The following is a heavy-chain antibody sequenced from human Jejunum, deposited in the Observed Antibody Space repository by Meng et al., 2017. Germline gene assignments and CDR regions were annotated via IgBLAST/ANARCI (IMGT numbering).Heavy chain of an antibody. V-gene: IGHV3-23*01. CDR2: ITGSDGRT. J-gene: IGHJ4*02. CDR1: GFTFSNSA. CDR3: AKLTYL. Sequence: GEALKTSWASSGFTFSNSAMSWVRQAPGKGLEWVSVITGSDGRTYYADSVRGRFTISRDTSKNTLYLQMISLRAEDTAVYYFAKLTYLWGQGTLVTVSS. D-gene: IGHD3-16*01.